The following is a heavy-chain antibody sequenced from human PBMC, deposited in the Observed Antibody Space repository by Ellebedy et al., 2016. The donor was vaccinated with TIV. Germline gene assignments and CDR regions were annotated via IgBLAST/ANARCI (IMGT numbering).Heavy chain of an antibody. D-gene: IGHD2-15*01. CDR2: IYHSGST. Sequence: SETLSLTXAVSGGSNSSSNWWSWVRQPPGKGLEWIGEIYHSGSTNYNPSLKSRVTISVDKSKNQFSLKLSSVTAADTAVYYCARDKERYCSGGSCYVPPAGLYPWGQGTLVTVSS. CDR1: GGSNSSSNW. J-gene: IGHJ5*02. CDR3: ARDKERYCSGGSCYVPPAGLYP. V-gene: IGHV4-4*02.